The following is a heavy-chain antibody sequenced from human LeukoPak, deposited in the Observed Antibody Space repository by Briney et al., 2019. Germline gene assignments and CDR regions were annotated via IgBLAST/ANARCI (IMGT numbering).Heavy chain of an antibody. CDR3: ATTRRQTTVTPHEYYFDY. V-gene: IGHV4-59*01. D-gene: IGHD4-17*01. Sequence: SQTLSLTCTVSGGSISSYYWSWIRQPPGKGLEWIGSNYYSGSTTYTPSLKSRITISVDTSNNQFSLRSTSVTAADTAVYYCATTRRQTTVTPHEYYFDYWGQGTLVTVSS. CDR1: GGSISSYY. J-gene: IGHJ4*02. CDR2: NYYSGST.